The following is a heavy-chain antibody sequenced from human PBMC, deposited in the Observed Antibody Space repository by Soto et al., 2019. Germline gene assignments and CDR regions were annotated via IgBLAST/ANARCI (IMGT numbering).Heavy chain of an antibody. Sequence: SETLSLTCAVYGGSFSGYYWSWIRQPPGRGLEWIGYTYHRGSTNYSPSLKSRVAISLDTSENQFSLKVNSVTAADTAVYYCARIGGYHGPLDYWGQGTPVTVSS. J-gene: IGHJ4*02. D-gene: IGHD6-25*01. V-gene: IGHV4-34*01. CDR1: GGSFSGYY. CDR3: ARIGGYHGPLDY. CDR2: TYHRGST.